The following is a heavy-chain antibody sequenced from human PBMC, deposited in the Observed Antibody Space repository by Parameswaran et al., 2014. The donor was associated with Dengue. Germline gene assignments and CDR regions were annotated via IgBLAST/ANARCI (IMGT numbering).Heavy chain of an antibody. Sequence: SETLSLTCTVSGGPVGNNDYYWGWVRQPPGRGLEWIGSVYYSGSTYYNPSLKSRVTISVNTSKNQFSLKLSSLTAADTAVYYCARGGASPYFDYWGQGTLVTVSS. CDR3: ARGGASPYFDY. CDR2: VYYSGST. V-gene: IGHV4-39*07. D-gene: IGHD1-26*01. J-gene: IGHJ4*02. CDR1: GGPVGNNDYY.